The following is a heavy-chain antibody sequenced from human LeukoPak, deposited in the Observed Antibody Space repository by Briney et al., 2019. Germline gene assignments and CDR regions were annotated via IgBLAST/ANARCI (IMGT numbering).Heavy chain of an antibody. CDR3: ARMEYQLLNNWFDP. CDR2: INAGNGNT. V-gene: IGHV1-3*01. J-gene: IGHJ5*02. CDR1: GYTSTSYA. Sequence: ASVKVSCKASGYTSTSYAMHWVRQAPGQRLEWMGWINAGNGNTKYSQKFQGRVTITRDTSASTAYMELSSLRSEDTAVYYCARMEYQLLNNWFDPWGQGTLVTVSS. D-gene: IGHD2-2*01.